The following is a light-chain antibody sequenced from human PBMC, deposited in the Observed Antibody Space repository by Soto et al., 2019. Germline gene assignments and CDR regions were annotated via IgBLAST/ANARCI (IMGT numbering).Light chain of an antibody. CDR2: DAF. CDR3: QKHASE. CDR1: QDIYNY. Sequence: DIQMTQSPPSLSASVGDRVTITCRASQDIYNYVAWYQQKPGKLPTLLIYDAFTLQSGVPSRFSGSGYGTDFTLTISSLQPEDVATYYCQKHASEFGQGTKVDIK. J-gene: IGKJ1*01. V-gene: IGKV1-27*01.